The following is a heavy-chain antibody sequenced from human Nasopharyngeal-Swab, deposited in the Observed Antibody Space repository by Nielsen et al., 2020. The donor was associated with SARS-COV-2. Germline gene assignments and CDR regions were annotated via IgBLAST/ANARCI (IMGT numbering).Heavy chain of an antibody. J-gene: IGHJ4*02. D-gene: IGHD4-17*01. V-gene: IGHV1-69*04. Sequence: SVKVSCKASGYTFTGYYMHWVRQAPGQGLEWMGRIIPILGIANYAQKFQGRVTITADKSTSTAYMELSSLRSEDTAVYYCARGGQYGDYAPIDYWGQGTLVTVSS. CDR1: GYTFTGYY. CDR3: ARGGQYGDYAPIDY. CDR2: IIPILGIA.